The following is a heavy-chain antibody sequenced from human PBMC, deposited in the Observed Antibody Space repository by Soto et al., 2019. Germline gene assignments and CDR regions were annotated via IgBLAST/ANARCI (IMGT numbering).Heavy chain of an antibody. CDR1: GFTFDDYA. J-gene: IGHJ4*02. D-gene: IGHD4-17*01. V-gene: IGHV3-9*01. Sequence: EVPLVESGGGLVQPGRSLRLSCAASGFTFDDYAMHWVQQAPGTGLEWVSGISWNSGSIGYAASVKGRFTISRDNAKNPLYLQMNSLSAEDTALYYCAKSHRSGDYPLGYWGEGTLVTVSS. CDR3: AKSHRSGDYPLGY. CDR2: ISWNSGSI.